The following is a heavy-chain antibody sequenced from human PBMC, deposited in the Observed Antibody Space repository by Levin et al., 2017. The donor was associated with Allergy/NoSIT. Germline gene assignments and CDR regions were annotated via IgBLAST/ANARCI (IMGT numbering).Heavy chain of an antibody. CDR3: AKDVVFGTSSWSLDF. CDR1: GFSFRSFG. V-gene: IGHV3-30*18. CDR2: ISYDGSDK. D-gene: IGHD6-13*01. J-gene: IGHJ4*02. Sequence: PGGSLRLSCAAPGFSFRSFGMHWVRQAPGKGLEWVAVISYDGSDKYYADSVKGRFTISRDNSKNTLYLQMNSLRADDAAVYYCAKDVVFGTSSWSLDFWGQGTLVTVSS.